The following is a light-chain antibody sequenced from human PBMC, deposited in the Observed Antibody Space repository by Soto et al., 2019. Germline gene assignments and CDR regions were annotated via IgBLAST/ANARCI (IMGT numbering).Light chain of an antibody. CDR2: EVS. J-gene: IGLJ2*01. CDR1: SSDVGGGYNC. CDR3: SSYAGANNLV. Sequence: QSALTQPPSSSGSPGQSVAISCTGTSSDVGGGYNCVSWYQQHPGKAPKLIIYEVSKRPSGVPDRFSGSKSGNTASLTVSGLQAEDEDDYYCSSYAGANNLVFGGGTKLTVL. V-gene: IGLV2-8*01.